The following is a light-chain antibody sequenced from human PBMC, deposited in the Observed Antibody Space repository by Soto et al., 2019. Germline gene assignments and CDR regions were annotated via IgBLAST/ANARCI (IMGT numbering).Light chain of an antibody. Sequence: EIVMTQSPVTLSVSPGEGATLSCRASQSVSRNLAWYQQKPGQAPRLLIYGASTRATGIPARFSGSGSGTEFTLTISSLQSEDFADYYCQQYNNWPPVTFGQGTKLEIK. CDR1: QSVSRN. J-gene: IGKJ2*01. CDR3: QQYNNWPPVT. V-gene: IGKV3-15*01. CDR2: GAS.